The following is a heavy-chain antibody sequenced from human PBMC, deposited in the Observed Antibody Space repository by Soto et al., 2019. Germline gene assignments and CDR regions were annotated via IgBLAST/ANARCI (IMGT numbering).Heavy chain of an antibody. CDR1: GFTFTSYG. CDR3: AIYSGSYFDS. V-gene: IGHV3-23*05. Sequence: LRLSCAASGFTFTSYGMTWVRQAPGKGLEWVSGINRSGDRTYYADSVKGRFTISRDKSKNTLYLQMNSLRAEDAALYYCAIYSGSYFDSWGQGTLVTVSS. D-gene: IGHD1-26*01. J-gene: IGHJ4*02. CDR2: INRSGDRT.